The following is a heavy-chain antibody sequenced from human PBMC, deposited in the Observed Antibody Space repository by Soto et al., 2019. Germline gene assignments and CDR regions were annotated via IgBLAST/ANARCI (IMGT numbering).Heavy chain of an antibody. J-gene: IGHJ5*02. CDR1: GFTFSNYW. V-gene: IGHV3-74*01. CDR3: ARVKLGSYDWFDP. CDR2: INPDGSRT. D-gene: IGHD3-16*01. Sequence: EVQLVESGGDLVQPGGSLRLSCEASGFTFSNYWMHWVRQAPGKGLMWVSVINPDGSRTTYADSVKGRFAISRDNAKNTVYLQMHSLRAEDAAVYYCARVKLGSYDWFDPWGQGTLVTVSS.